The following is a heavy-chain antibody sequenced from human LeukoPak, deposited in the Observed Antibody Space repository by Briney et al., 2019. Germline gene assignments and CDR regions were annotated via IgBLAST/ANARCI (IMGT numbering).Heavy chain of an antibody. V-gene: IGHV4-59*01. J-gene: IGHJ4*02. CDR1: GGSISSYY. Sequence: SETLSLTCTVSGGSISSYYWSWIRQPPGKGMGGDGGIYYSGSTNYNPSLKSRVTISVDTSKNQFSLKLSSVTAADTAVYYCTSYCYDSSGYYNFDYWGQGTLVTVSS. CDR3: TSYCYDSSGYYNFDY. D-gene: IGHD3-22*01. CDR2: IYYSGST.